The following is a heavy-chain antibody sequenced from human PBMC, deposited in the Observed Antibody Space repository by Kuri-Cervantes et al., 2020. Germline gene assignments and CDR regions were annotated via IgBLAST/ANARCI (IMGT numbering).Heavy chain of an antibody. Sequence: GGSLRLSCAASGFTFSSYSMNWVRQAPGKGLEWVSYISSSSSTIYYADSVKGRFTISRDNAKNTLYLQMNSLRAKDTAVYYCARVYYDYVWGSHRYIDYWGQGTLVTVSS. D-gene: IGHD3-16*02. CDR2: ISSSSSTI. V-gene: IGHV3-48*01. CDR1: GFTFSSYS. CDR3: ARVYYDYVWGSHRYIDY. J-gene: IGHJ4*02.